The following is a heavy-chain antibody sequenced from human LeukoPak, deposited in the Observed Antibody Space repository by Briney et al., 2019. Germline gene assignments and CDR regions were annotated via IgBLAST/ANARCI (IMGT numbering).Heavy chain of an antibody. CDR2: IYYSGST. CDR1: GGSISSYY. Sequence: PSETLSLTCTVSGGSISSYYWSWIRQPPGKGLEWIGYIYYSGSTNYNPSLKSRVTISVDTSKNQFSLKLSSVTAADTAVYYCAGDFRGRSPWRNWFDPWGQGTLVTVSS. J-gene: IGHJ5*02. V-gene: IGHV4-59*01. CDR3: AGDFRGRSPWRNWFDP. D-gene: IGHD3-10*01.